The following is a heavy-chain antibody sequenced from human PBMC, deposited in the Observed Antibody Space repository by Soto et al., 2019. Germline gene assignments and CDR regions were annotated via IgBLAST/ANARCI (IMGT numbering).Heavy chain of an antibody. D-gene: IGHD6-13*01. CDR1: GFSLSNARMG. J-gene: IGHJ5*02. Sequence: SGPTLVNPTETLTLTCTVSGFSLSNARMGVSWIRQPPGKALEWLAHIFSNDEKSYSTSLKSRLTISKDTSKSQVVLTMTNMDPVDTATYYCARRIAAAGTIWFDPWGQGTLVTVSS. V-gene: IGHV2-26*01. CDR3: ARRIAAAGTIWFDP. CDR2: IFSNDEK.